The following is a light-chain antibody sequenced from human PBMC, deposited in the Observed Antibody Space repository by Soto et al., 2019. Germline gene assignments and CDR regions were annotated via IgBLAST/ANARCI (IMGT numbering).Light chain of an antibody. Sequence: EIVLTQSPGSLSLSPGERATLSCRASHSVRNNYLAWYQHKPGQAPRLLIYGASTRATGIPDRFSGSGSGTDFTLTISRLEPEDFAVYYCQLYHSSPNLFTFGPGTRVDIK. CDR3: QLYHSSPNLFT. CDR1: HSVRNNY. J-gene: IGKJ3*01. V-gene: IGKV3-20*01. CDR2: GAS.